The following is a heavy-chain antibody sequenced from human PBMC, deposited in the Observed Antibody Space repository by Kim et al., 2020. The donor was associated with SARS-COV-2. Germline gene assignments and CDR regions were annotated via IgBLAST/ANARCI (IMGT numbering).Heavy chain of an antibody. D-gene: IGHD3-3*01. Sequence: ASVKVSCKASGYTFTSYAMHWVRQAPGQRLEWMGWINAGNGNTKYSQKFQGRVTITRDTSASTAYMELSSLRSEDTAVYYCARDLTVAWSIDPWGQGTLVTVSS. J-gene: IGHJ5*02. V-gene: IGHV1-3*01. CDR3: ARDLTVAWSIDP. CDR1: GYTFTSYA. CDR2: INAGNGNT.